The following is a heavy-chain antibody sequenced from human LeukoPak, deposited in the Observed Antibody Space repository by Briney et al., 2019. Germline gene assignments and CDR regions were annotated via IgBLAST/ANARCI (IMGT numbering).Heavy chain of an antibody. D-gene: IGHD2-2*01. Sequence: PSETLSLTCTVSGGSISSGSYYWSWIRQPAGKGLEWIGRIYTSGSTNYNPSLKSRVTMSVDTSKNQFSLKLSSVTAADTAVYYCARDVIVVVPAAPGYYYMDVWGKGTTVTVSS. CDR3: ARDVIVVVPAAPGYYYMDV. J-gene: IGHJ6*03. V-gene: IGHV4-61*02. CDR2: IYTSGST. CDR1: GGSISSGSYY.